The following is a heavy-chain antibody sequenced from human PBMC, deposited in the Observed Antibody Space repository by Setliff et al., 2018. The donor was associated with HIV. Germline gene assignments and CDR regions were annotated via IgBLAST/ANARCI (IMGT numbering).Heavy chain of an antibody. CDR2: IHHSGNT. V-gene: IGHV4-4*02. CDR3: ARDLKSGSYSPGAFDI. J-gene: IGHJ3*02. CDR1: GGSIRSSNW. Sequence: SETLSLTCVVSGGSIRSSNWWRWVRQPPGKGLEWIGEIHHSGNTNYNLSLKSRVTISVDKSKNQFSLNLSSVTAADTAMYYCARDLKSGSYSPGAFDIWGQGKMVTVAS. D-gene: IGHD1-26*01.